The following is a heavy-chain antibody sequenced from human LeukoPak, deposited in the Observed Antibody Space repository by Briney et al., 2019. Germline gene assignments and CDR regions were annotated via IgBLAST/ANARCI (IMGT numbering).Heavy chain of an antibody. CDR3: ARDWDSTTWYEVGTPGL. D-gene: IGHD6-13*01. V-gene: IGHV4-38-2*02. CDR2: IYYSGNT. CDR1: GYSISSGYY. Sequence: TPSETLSLTCTVSGYSISSGYYWGWIRQPPGKGLEWIGSIYYSGNTYYNPSLKSRVTISVDTSENQFSLKLSSVTAADTAVYYCARDWDSTTWYEVGTPGLWGQGTLVTVSS. J-gene: IGHJ4*02.